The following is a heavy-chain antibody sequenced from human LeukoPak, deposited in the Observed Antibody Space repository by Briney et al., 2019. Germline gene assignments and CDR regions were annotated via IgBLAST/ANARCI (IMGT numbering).Heavy chain of an antibody. CDR1: GFTFSSYA. V-gene: IGHV3-23*01. CDR2: ISGSGGST. CDR3: AKEPEAIVVVTEDY. J-gene: IGHJ4*02. D-gene: IGHD2-21*02. Sequence: GGSLRLSCAASGFTFSSYAMSWVRQAPGKGLEWVSAISGSGGSTYYADSVEGRFTISRDNSKNTLYLQMNSLRAEDTAVYYCAKEPEAIVVVTEDYWGQGTLVTVSS.